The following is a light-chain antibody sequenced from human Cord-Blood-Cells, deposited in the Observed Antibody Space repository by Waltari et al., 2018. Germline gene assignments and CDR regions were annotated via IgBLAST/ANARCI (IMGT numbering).Light chain of an antibody. J-gene: IGLJ1*01. CDR1: SSEVGGYNY. V-gene: IGLV2-14*01. Sequence: QSALTQPASVSGYPGQTITISCTGTSSEVGGYNYVSWYQQHPGKAPKLMIYDVSNRPSWVSNHFSGSQSSHTASLAISGLQAEDYSYYYCSSDTSSSTCVFGTGTNVTVL. CDR2: DVS. CDR3: SSDTSSSTCV.